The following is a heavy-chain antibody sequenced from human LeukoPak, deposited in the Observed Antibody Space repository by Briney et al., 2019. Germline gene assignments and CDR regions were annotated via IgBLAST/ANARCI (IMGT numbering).Heavy chain of an antibody. CDR1: GFTFSNHW. D-gene: IGHD5-12*01. Sequence: GGSLRLSCTASGFTFSNHWMHWVRQAPGKGLVWVSRINTDGTDTSYADSVKGRFTISRDNAKNTLYLQMNSLRAEDTAVYYCARYGYPGGGYKYGIDHWGQGTLVTASS. CDR3: ARYGYPGGGYKYGIDH. CDR2: INTDGTDT. V-gene: IGHV3-74*01. J-gene: IGHJ4*02.